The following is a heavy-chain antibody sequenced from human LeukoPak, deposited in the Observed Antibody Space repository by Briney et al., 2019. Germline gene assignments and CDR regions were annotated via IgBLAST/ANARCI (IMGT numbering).Heavy chain of an antibody. CDR3: AGEDSSGYYFDY. J-gene: IGHJ4*02. D-gene: IGHD3-22*01. Sequence: PGGSLRLSCAASGFTFSSYWMHWVRQAPGKGLVWVSRINSDGSSTSYADSVKGRFTISRDNAKNTLYLQMNSLRAEDTAVYYCAGEDSSGYYFDYWGQGTLVTVSS. CDR2: INSDGSST. V-gene: IGHV3-74*01. CDR1: GFTFSSYW.